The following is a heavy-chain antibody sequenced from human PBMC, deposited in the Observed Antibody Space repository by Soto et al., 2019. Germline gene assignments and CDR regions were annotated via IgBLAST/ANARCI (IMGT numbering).Heavy chain of an antibody. V-gene: IGHV4-59*01. CDR2: IYYSGST. CDR1: GGSISSYY. J-gene: IGHJ4*02. D-gene: IGHD4-17*01. Sequence: PXETLSLSFTVSGGSISSYYWSWIRQPPGKGLEWIGHIYYSGSTNYNPSLKSRVTISVDTSKNQFSLKLSYVTAADTAVYYCARAFYADYMGGPFEYWGQGTLVTVSS. CDR3: ARAFYADYMGGPFEY.